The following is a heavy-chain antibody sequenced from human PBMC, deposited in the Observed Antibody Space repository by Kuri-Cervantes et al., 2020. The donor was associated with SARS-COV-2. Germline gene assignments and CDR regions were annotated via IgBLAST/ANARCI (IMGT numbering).Heavy chain of an antibody. CDR3: ARELYSNPYYYYGMDV. J-gene: IGHJ6*02. D-gene: IGHD4-11*01. V-gene: IGHV3-33*08. CDR1: GFTFSSYG. CDR2: IWYDGGNK. Sequence: SLKLSCAASGFTFSSYGMHWVRQAPGKGLEWVAVIWYDGGNKYYADSVKGRFTISRDNSKNTLYLQMNSLRAEDTAVYYCARELYSNPYYYYGMDVWGQGTTVTVSS.